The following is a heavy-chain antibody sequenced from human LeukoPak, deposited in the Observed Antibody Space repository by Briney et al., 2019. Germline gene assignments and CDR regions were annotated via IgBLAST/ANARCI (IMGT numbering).Heavy chain of an antibody. J-gene: IGHJ4*02. Sequence: GDSLRNSWKGSGYSFTSHWIAWERQMRPKGLEWKGIIAPGDSDTRYSPSFQGQVIISADKSISTAFLQWSSLKASDTAMYYCARLVVAATRYFDYWGQGTLVTVSS. CDR3: ARLVVAATRYFDY. D-gene: IGHD2-15*01. V-gene: IGHV5-51*01. CDR2: IAPGDSDT. CDR1: GYSFTSHW.